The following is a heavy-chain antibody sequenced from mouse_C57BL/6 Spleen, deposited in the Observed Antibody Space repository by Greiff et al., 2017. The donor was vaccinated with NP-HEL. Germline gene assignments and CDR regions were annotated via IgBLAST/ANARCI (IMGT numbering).Heavy chain of an antibody. CDR1: GYAFSSYW. Sequence: QVQLKQSGAELVKPGASVKISCKASGYAFSSYWMNWVKQRPGKGLEWIGQIYPGDGDTNYNGKFKGKATLTADKSSSTAYMQLSSLTSEDSAVYFCARGEITTVVRAMDYWGQGTSVTVSS. CDR3: ARGEITTVVRAMDY. V-gene: IGHV1-80*01. CDR2: IYPGDGDT. D-gene: IGHD1-1*01. J-gene: IGHJ4*01.